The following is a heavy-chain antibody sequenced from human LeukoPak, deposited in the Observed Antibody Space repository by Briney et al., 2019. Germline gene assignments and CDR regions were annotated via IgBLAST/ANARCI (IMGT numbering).Heavy chain of an antibody. CDR3: ARIKIGDSYGPDYMDV. CDR2: IYHSGST. D-gene: IGHD5-18*01. V-gene: IGHV4-38-2*02. Sequence: PVTLSLTCTVSGYSISSGYYWGWIRQPPGKGLEWIGSIYHSGSTYYNPSLKSRVTISVDTSKNQFSLKLSSVTAADTAVYYCARIKIGDSYGPDYMDVWGKGTTVTVSS. CDR1: GYSISSGYY. J-gene: IGHJ6*03.